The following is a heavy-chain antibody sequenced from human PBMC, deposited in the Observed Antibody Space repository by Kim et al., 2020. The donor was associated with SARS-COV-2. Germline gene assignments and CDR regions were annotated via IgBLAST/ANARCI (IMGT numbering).Heavy chain of an antibody. CDR3: ARGDTISSRPVRFDP. Sequence: DSVNGRSTITRDNTQNSLYLEMNSLRAEDTAIYYCARGDTISSRPVRFDPWGQGTLVTVSS. J-gene: IGHJ5*02. V-gene: IGHV3-7*01. D-gene: IGHD3-3*02.